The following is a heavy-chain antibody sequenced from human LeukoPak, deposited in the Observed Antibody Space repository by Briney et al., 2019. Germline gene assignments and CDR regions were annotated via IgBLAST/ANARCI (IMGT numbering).Heavy chain of an antibody. J-gene: IGHJ3*02. CDR3: ARHSSRGAFDI. CDR1: GGSISSSSYY. CDR2: IYYSGST. V-gene: IGHV4-39*01. D-gene: IGHD6-13*01. Sequence: PSETLSLTCTVSGGSISSSSYYWGWIRQPPGKGLEWIGSIYYSGSTYYNPSLKSRVTISVDTSKDQFSLKLSSVTAADTAVYYCARHSSRGAFDIWGQGTMVTVSS.